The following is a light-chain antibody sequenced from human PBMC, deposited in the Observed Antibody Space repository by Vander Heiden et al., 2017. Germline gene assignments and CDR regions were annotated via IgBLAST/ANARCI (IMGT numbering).Light chain of an antibody. CDR3: QQSSNWPT. CDR2: DAS. V-gene: IGKV3-11*01. J-gene: IGKJ4*01. CDR1: QSVSSY. Sequence: ELVFTQSPATLSASAGERVTLSCRASQSVSSYLAWYQQKPGQAPRLLIYDASNRATGIPARFSGSGSGTDFTLTISSLEPEDFAAYYCQQSSNWPTFGGGTKVEIK.